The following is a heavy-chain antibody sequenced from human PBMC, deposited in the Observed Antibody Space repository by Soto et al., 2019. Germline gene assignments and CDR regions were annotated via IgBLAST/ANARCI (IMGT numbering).Heavy chain of an antibody. CDR2: IFDGGTT. J-gene: IGHJ6*02. V-gene: IGHV4-61*01. Sequence: QVQLQESGPGLVKPWEALSLTCTVSGGSLRSGSYYWTWIRQPPGKGLEWVGRIFDGGTTDYNPSLESRVTLSFETSDEKFYLNIRFVTAADTAVYYCARVFARTPRRVYYFHSADAHPPPPQSYYGMDVCGQGTKVIVSS. CDR1: GGSLRSGSYY. CDR3: ARVFARTPRRVYYFHSADAHPPPPQSYYGMDV. D-gene: IGHD3-10*01.